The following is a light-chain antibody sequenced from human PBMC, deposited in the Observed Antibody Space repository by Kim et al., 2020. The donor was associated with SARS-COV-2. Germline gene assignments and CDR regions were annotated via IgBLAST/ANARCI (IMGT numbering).Light chain of an antibody. J-gene: IGLJ1*01. CDR1: SSDVGLYNY. V-gene: IGLV2-11*01. CDR3: CSYAGSPPYV. Sequence: QSALTQPRSVSGSPGQSVTISRTGTSSDVGLYNYVSWYQQHPGKAPKLMIYDVTERPSGVPDRFSASKSGNTASLTISGLQAEDEADYYCCSYAGSPPYVFGTGTKVTVL. CDR2: DVT.